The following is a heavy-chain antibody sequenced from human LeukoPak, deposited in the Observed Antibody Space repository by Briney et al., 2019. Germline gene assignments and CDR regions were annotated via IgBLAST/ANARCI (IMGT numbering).Heavy chain of an antibody. CDR1: GYSFATYW. V-gene: IGHV5-51*01. Sequence: GESLKISCKGSGYSFATYWIAWVRQMPGKGLEWMGIIYPDESNIRYSPSFQGQVTISADKSISTAYLQWSSLKASDTATYYCARPPSRGYSSSFEYWGQGTLVTVSS. J-gene: IGHJ4*02. CDR2: IYPDESNI. CDR3: ARPPSRGYSSSFEY. D-gene: IGHD2-2*03.